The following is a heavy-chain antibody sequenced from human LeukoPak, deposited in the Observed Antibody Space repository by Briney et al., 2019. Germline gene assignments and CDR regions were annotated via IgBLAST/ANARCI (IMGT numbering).Heavy chain of an antibody. CDR2: IYYSGST. D-gene: IGHD7-27*01. J-gene: IGHJ3*02. CDR1: GGSISSGSYY. Sequence: SETLSLTCTVSGGSISSGSYYWSWIRQPPGKGLEWIGYIYYSGSTNYNPSLKSRVTLSVDTSKKQFSLKLTSMTAADTAVYYCARVEQTGESAFDIWGQGTTVTVSS. CDR3: ARVEQTGESAFDI. V-gene: IGHV4-61*01.